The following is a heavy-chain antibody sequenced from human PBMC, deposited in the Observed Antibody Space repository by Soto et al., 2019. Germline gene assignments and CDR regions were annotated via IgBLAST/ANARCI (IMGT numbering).Heavy chain of an antibody. Sequence: SETLSLTCTVSGDSITSNSYFWAWIRQPPGKGLEWIGYIYHTGATNYNPSLESRVTISLDTSKNQFSLKLNSVTAADTAVYYCVTRTTGVWHGVFDYWSQGSLVTVSS. D-gene: IGHD4-17*01. V-gene: IGHV4-61*05. CDR1: GDSITSNSYF. J-gene: IGHJ4*02. CDR2: IYHTGAT. CDR3: VTRTTGVWHGVFDY.